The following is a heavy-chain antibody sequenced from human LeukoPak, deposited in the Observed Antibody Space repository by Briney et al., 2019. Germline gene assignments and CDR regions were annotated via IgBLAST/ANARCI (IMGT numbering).Heavy chain of an antibody. CDR3: ARWDTVGYFDY. V-gene: IGHV4-38-2*01. J-gene: IGHJ4*02. Sequence: PSETLSLTCAASGYSISSGYYWGWIRQPPGKGLEWIGSIYHSGSTYYNPSLKSRVTISVDTSKDQFSLKLSSVTAADTAVYYCARWDTVGYFDYWGQGTLVTVSS. CDR2: IYHSGST. D-gene: IGHD4-23*01. CDR1: GYSISSGYY.